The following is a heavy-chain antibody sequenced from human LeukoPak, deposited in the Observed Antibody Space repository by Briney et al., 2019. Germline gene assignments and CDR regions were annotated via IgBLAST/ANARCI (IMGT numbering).Heavy chain of an antibody. J-gene: IGHJ4*02. V-gene: IGHV4-4*07. Sequence: SETLSLTCTVSGGSTSSYYWSWIRQPAGKGLEWIGRIYTSGSTNYNPSLKSRVTMSVDTSKNQFSLKLSSVTAADTAVYYCGRDLYGSGSYYNFYAYWGQGTLVTVSS. CDR1: GGSTSSYY. CDR2: IYTSGST. CDR3: GRDLYGSGSYYNFYAY. D-gene: IGHD3-10*01.